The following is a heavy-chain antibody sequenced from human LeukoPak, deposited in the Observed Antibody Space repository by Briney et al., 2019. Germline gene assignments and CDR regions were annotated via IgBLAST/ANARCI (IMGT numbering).Heavy chain of an antibody. CDR3: ASHSSMTRSFDY. Sequence: PSETLSLTCTVSGGSISSYYWSWIRQPPGKGLEWIGYIYYSGSTYYNPSLKSRVTISVDRSKNQFSLKLSSVTAADTAVYYCASHSSMTRSFDYWGQGTLVTVSS. V-gene: IGHV4-59*12. CDR1: GGSISSYY. J-gene: IGHJ4*02. CDR2: IYYSGST. D-gene: IGHD5-18*01.